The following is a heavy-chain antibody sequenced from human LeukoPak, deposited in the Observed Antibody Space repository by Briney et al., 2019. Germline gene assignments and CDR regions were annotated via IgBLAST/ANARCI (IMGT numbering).Heavy chain of an antibody. Sequence: SETLSLTCTVSGGSISSSSYYWGWIRQPPGKGLEWIGSIYCSGSTYYNPSLKSRVTISVDTSKNQFSLKLSSVTAADTAVYYCARQITYYYDSSGYLEYFQHWGQGTLVTVSS. CDR3: ARQITYYYDSSGYLEYFQH. V-gene: IGHV4-39*01. CDR2: IYCSGST. J-gene: IGHJ1*01. CDR1: GGSISSSSYY. D-gene: IGHD3-22*01.